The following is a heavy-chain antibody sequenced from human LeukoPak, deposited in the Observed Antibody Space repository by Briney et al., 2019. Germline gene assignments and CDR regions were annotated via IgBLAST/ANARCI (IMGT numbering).Heavy chain of an antibody. CDR1: GFTVSSNY. CDR3: AKISDILTGYSSDDY. CDR2: IYSGGST. Sequence: GGSLRLSCAASGFTVSSNYMSWVRQAPGKGLEWVSVIYSGGSTYYADSVKGRFTISRDNSKNTLYLQMTSLRAEDTAVYYCAKISDILTGYSSDDYWGQGTLVTVSS. D-gene: IGHD3-9*01. V-gene: IGHV3-53*01. J-gene: IGHJ4*02.